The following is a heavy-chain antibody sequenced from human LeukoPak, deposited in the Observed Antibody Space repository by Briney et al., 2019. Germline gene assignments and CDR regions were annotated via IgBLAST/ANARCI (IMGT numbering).Heavy chain of an antibody. V-gene: IGHV4-39*07. Sequence: SETLSLTCTVSGGSISSSSYYWGWIRQPPGKGLEWIGEINHSGSTNYNPSLKSRVTISVDTSKNQFSLKLSSVTAADTAVYYCASGRIVGATVNGKNWFDPWGQGTLVTVSS. D-gene: IGHD1-26*01. CDR3: ASGRIVGATVNGKNWFDP. J-gene: IGHJ5*02. CDR2: INHSGST. CDR1: GGSISSSSYY.